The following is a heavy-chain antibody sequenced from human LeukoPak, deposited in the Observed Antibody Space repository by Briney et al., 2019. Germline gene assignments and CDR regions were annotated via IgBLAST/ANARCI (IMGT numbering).Heavy chain of an antibody. CDR1: GFTFSNNG. Sequence: GGSLRLSCAASGFTFSNNGMNWVRQAPGKGPECLSYISGGSDTIYYADSVKGRFTISRDNAKSSLYPQMNSLRDEDTAVYYCARERGYYDSSGYGDDYWGQGTLVTVSS. CDR3: ARERGYYDSSGYGDDY. CDR2: ISGGSDTI. J-gene: IGHJ4*02. V-gene: IGHV3-48*02. D-gene: IGHD3-22*01.